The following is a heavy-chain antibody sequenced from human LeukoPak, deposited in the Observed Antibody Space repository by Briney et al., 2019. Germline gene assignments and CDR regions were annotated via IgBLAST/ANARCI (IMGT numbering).Heavy chain of an antibody. J-gene: IGHJ4*02. CDR3: ARAGEVYNSGSYLEY. Sequence: ASVRVSCKASGGTFSSYAISWVRQAPGQGLEWMGGIIPIFGTANYAQKFQGRVTITADESTSTAYMELSSLRSEDTAVYYCARAGEVYNSGSYLEYWGQGTLVTVSS. CDR2: IIPIFGTA. V-gene: IGHV1-69*01. D-gene: IGHD6-19*01. CDR1: GGTFSSYA.